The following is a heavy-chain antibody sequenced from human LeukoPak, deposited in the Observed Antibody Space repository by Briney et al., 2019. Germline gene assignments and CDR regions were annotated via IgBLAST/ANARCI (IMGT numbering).Heavy chain of an antibody. CDR2: MNPNSGNT. CDR3: ARATPGGLHGYSFDY. V-gene: IGHV1-8*02. D-gene: IGHD5-24*01. CDR1: GYTFKNYD. Sequence: ASVKVSCKASGYTFKNYDINWFRQATGQGLEWMGWMNPNSGNTGFAQKFQDRVSMTRDTSINIAYMELTSLRSGDTAVYYCARATPGGLHGYSFDYWREGTVVTVYS. J-gene: IGHJ4*02.